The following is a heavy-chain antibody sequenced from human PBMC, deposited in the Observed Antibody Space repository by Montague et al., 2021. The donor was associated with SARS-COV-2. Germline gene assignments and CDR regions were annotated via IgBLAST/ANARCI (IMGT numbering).Heavy chain of an antibody. J-gene: IGHJ5*02. V-gene: IGHV4-31*03. CDR1: GNSVNTGGYY. Sequence: TLSLTCTVSGNSVNTGGYYWSWIRQLTGKGLEWIGYIYYSGTTTYNPSLQSRLIISVDTYKNQLSLSLTSVTAADTAVHYCARAVVTNYNFWRGYSRFSDANWIDPWGQGTLVTVSS. D-gene: IGHD3-3*01. CDR2: IYYSGTT. CDR3: ARAVVTNYNFWRGYSRFSDANWIDP.